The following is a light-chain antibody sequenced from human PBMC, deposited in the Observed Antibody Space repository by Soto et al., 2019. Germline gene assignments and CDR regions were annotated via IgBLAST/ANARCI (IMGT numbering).Light chain of an antibody. CDR3: QQFDVLPPYT. Sequence: DIHLTQSPPSLSASEGDRVTITCQASHDIKNYLNWYQQKPGKAPKLLIYDADNLQTGVPSRFSGSGAGTEFTFTIGSLQPEDVATYFCQQFDVLPPYTFGQGTKVEIK. CDR1: HDIKNY. CDR2: DAD. J-gene: IGKJ2*01. V-gene: IGKV1-33*01.